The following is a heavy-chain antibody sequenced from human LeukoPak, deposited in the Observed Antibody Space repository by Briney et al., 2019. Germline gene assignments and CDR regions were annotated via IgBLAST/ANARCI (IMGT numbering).Heavy chain of an antibody. V-gene: IGHV1-8*01. J-gene: IGHJ6*03. CDR2: MNPNSGNT. CDR3: ARVPLKWLRLENPTAPGYYMDV. D-gene: IGHD5-12*01. CDR1: GYTFTSYD. Sequence: ASVKVSCKASGYTFTSYDINWVRQATGQGLEWMGWMNPNSGNTGYAQKFQGRVTMTRNTSISTAYMELSSLRSEDTAVYYCARVPLKWLRLENPTAPGYYMDVWGKGTTVTISS.